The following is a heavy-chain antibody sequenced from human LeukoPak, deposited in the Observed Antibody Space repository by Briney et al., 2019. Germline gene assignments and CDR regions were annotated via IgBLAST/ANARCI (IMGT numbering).Heavy chain of an antibody. CDR3: ARELREHGVFDI. J-gene: IGHJ3*02. CDR2: IRYDGSNK. Sequence: GGSLRLSCAASGFTFSSYGMHWVRQAPGKGLEWVAFIRYDGSNKYYADSVKGRFSISRDNSKNTVYLQMNSLRVEDTAVYYCARELREHGVFDIWGQGIMVTVSS. CDR1: GFTFSSYG. D-gene: IGHD1-26*01. V-gene: IGHV3-30*02.